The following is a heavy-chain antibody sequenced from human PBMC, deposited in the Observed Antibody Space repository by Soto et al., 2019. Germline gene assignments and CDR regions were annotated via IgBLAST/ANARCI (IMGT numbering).Heavy chain of an antibody. V-gene: IGHV1-18*01. CDR1: GYSFTHYG. J-gene: IGHJ4*02. D-gene: IGHD1-26*01. CDR2: VTGYDGNA. Sequence: QVPLVQSGAEVKKPGASVKVSCKASGYSFTHYGISWVRQAPGQGLEWMGWVTGYDGNANYEERFQGRVTMTTDTSTNTAYLDLRRLNSDDTAVYYCARTTHEEPTFDYWGLGTLVTVSS. CDR3: ARTTHEEPTFDY.